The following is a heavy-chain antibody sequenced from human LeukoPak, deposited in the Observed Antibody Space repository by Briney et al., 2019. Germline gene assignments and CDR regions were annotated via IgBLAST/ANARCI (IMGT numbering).Heavy chain of an antibody. V-gene: IGHV5-51*01. D-gene: IGHD6-13*01. J-gene: IGHJ6*03. CDR1: GYNFPIYW. CDR3: SRQGAAGKYYYYYMDV. CDR2: IYPDDSNT. Sequence: GESLKISCQGSGYNFPIYWIGWVRQMPGQGLEWMGIIYPDDSNTIYGPSFQGQVTISADKSINTAYLEWSSLKASDTAIYYCSRQGAAGKYYYYYMDVWGKGTTVTVSS.